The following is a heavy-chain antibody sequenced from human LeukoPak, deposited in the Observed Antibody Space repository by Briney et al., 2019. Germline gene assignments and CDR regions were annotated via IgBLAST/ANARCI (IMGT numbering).Heavy chain of an antibody. Sequence: GGSLRLSCAASGFTFTSYGMHWVRQAPGKGLEWVAVMWYDGSNQYYADSVKGRFPISRDSSKNTLYLQMNSLRAEDTAVYYCAKGRGVMVYAPDYWGQGTLVTVSS. J-gene: IGHJ4*02. V-gene: IGHV3-33*06. CDR3: AKGRGVMVYAPDY. CDR1: GFTFTSYG. CDR2: MWYDGSNQ. D-gene: IGHD2-8*01.